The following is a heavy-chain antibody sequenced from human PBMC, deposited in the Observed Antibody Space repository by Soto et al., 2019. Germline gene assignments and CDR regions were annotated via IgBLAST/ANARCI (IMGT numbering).Heavy chain of an antibody. D-gene: IGHD3-22*01. V-gene: IGHV4-34*01. CDR1: GGSFSGYY. J-gene: IGHJ5*02. CDR2: INHSGST. CDR3: ARGQYYYDSSGYRNPYNWLDP. Sequence: SETLSLTCAVYGGSFSGYYWSWIRQPPGKGLEWIGEINHSGSTNYNPSLKSRVTISVDTSKNQFSLKLSSVTAADTAVYYCARGQYYYDSSGYRNPYNWLDPWGQGTLVTVSS.